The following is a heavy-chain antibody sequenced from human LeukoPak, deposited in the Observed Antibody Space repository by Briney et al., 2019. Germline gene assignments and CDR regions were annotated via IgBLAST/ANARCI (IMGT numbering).Heavy chain of an antibody. D-gene: IGHD6-13*01. CDR3: AREYSSSWYNWFDP. CDR1: GGSISSYY. V-gene: IGHV4-59*01. CDR2: IYYSEST. J-gene: IGHJ5*02. Sequence: SETLSLTCTVSGGSISSYYWSWIRQPPGKGLEWIGYIYYSESTNYNPSLKSRVTISVDTSKNQFSLKLSSVTAADTAVYYCAREYSSSWYNWFDPWGQGTLVTVSS.